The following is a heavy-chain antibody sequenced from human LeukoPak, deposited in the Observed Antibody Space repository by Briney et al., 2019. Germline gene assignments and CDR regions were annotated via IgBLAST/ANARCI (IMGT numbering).Heavy chain of an antibody. J-gene: IGHJ4*02. CDR2: ISSSSSTI. V-gene: IGHV3-48*01. CDR1: GFSFSSYS. CDR3: ARLGHSYGHTYFDY. D-gene: IGHD5-18*01. Sequence: PGGSLRLSCAASGFSFSSYSMNWVRQAPGKGLEWVSYISSSSSTIYYVDSVKGRFTISRDNARNSLYLQMNSLRAEDTAVYYCARLGHSYGHTYFDYWGQGTLVTVSS.